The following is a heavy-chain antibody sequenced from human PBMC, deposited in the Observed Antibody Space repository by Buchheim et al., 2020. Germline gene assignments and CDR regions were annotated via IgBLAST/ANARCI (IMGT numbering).Heavy chain of an antibody. CDR2: INHSGST. D-gene: IGHD3-22*01. Sequence: QVQLQQWGAGLLKPSETLSLTCAVYGGSFSGYYWSWIRQPPGKGLEWIGEINHSGSTNYNPSLKSRVTISVDTSKNQLSLKLSSVTAADTAVYYCARAQGWLLLLDYWGQGTL. CDR3: ARAQGWLLLLDY. J-gene: IGHJ4*02. V-gene: IGHV4-34*01. CDR1: GGSFSGYY.